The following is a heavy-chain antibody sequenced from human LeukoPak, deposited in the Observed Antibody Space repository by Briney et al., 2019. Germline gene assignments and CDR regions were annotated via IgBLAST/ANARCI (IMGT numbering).Heavy chain of an antibody. J-gene: IGHJ4*02. CDR2: INPRGGI. D-gene: IGHD3-10*01. CDR1: GYSFTDYY. Sequence: ASVRVSCKTSGYSFTDYYIHWVRQAPGQGLEWMGWINPRGGIDYSQKFQGRVTMTRDTSITTAYMELTSLRSDDTAVYYCARDLFYSVSGTYYNVGRVFNYWGQGTLVTVSS. CDR3: ARDLFYSVSGTYYNVGRVFNY. V-gene: IGHV1-2*02.